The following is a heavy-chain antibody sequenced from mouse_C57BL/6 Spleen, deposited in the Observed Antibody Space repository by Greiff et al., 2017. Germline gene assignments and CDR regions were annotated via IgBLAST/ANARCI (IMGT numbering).Heavy chain of an antibody. CDR1: GYTFTDYY. Sequence: VQLQQSGPELVKPGASVKISCKASGYTFTDYYMNWVKQSHGKSLEWIGDINPNNGGTSYNQKFKGKATLTVDKSSSTAYMELRSLTSEDSAVYYCARGTAQATYYFDDWGQGTTLTVSS. V-gene: IGHV1-26*01. CDR3: ARGTAQATYYFDD. CDR2: INPNNGGT. J-gene: IGHJ2*01. D-gene: IGHD3-2*02.